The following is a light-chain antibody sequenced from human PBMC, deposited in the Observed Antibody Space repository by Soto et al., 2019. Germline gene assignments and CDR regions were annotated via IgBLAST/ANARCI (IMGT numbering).Light chain of an antibody. V-gene: IGKV3-11*01. CDR1: QSVSGC. J-gene: IGKJ4*01. CDR2: DAS. CDR3: QQRSSWPLT. Sequence: EIVLTQSPGTLSLSPGERATLSCRASQSVSGCLAWYQQKPGQAPRLLIFDASNRATGIPARFSGSGSGTDFTLTISSLEPEDFAVYYCQQRSSWPLTFGGGTKVDI.